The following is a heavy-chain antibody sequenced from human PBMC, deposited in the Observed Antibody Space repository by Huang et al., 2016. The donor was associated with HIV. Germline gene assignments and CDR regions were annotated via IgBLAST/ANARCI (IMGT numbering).Heavy chain of an antibody. CDR1: GGSIRSSDYH. CDR3: ARHREGPVAYYSGWGSHLNYMDV. J-gene: IGHJ6*03. CDR2: IYYKRST. D-gene: IGHD3-10*01. Sequence: LLLQESGPGLVKPSEALALTCAVSGGSIRSSDYHWGWIRQPPGKGLEWIGSIYYKRSTHYSPSLKRRVTIAVDTPKNLFFLILTSMTAADTAVYYCARHREGPVAYYSGWGSHLNYMDVWGRGRTVVVSS. V-gene: IGHV4-39*01.